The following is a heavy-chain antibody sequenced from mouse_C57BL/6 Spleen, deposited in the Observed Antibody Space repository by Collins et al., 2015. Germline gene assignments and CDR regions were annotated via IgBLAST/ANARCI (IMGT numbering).Heavy chain of an antibody. CDR3: ARFTTVADWYFDV. CDR2: INPSNGGT. CDR1: GYTFTSYW. Sequence: QVQLQQPGTELVKPGASVKLSCKASGYTFTSYWMHWVKQRPGQGLEWIGNINPSNGGTNYNEKFKSKATLTVDKSSSTACMQLSSLTSEDSAVYYCARFTTVADWYFDVWGTGTTVTVSS. D-gene: IGHD1-1*01. J-gene: IGHJ1*03. V-gene: IGHV1-53*01.